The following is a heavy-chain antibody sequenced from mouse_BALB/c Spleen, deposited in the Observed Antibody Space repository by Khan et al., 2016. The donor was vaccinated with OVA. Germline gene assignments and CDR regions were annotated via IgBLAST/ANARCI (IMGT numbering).Heavy chain of an antibody. CDR2: IWIGGSA. J-gene: IGHJ1*01. CDR3: ARNRDGGSYWYFDV. D-gene: IGHD3-3*01. V-gene: IGHV2-6-4*01. Sequence: VELVESGPGLVAPSQSLSITCTVSGFSLSRYSVHWVRQPPGKGLEWLGIIWIGGSADYNSPLKSRLSISKDNSKSQVFLQMNSLQTDDTAMYYCARNRDGGSYWYFDVWGAGTTVTVSS. CDR1: GFSLSRYS.